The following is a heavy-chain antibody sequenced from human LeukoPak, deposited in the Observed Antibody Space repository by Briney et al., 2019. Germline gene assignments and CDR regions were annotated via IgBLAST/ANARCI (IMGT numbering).Heavy chain of an antibody. CDR2: ISWDGGST. Sequence: GGSLRLSCAASGFTFDDYAMHWVRQAPGKGLEWVSLISWDGGSTYYADSVKGRFTISRDNSKNSLYLHMNSLRAEDTALYYCAKDTRGAFSYYDFWSGYYRHDAFDIWGQGTMVTVSS. V-gene: IGHV3-43D*03. CDR1: GFTFDDYA. J-gene: IGHJ3*02. D-gene: IGHD3-3*01. CDR3: AKDTRGAFSYYDFWSGYYRHDAFDI.